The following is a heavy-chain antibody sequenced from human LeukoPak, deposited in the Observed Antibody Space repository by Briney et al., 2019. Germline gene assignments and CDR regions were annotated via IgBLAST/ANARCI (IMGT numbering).Heavy chain of an antibody. CDR3: ARALRGVIEH. J-gene: IGHJ4*02. CDR2: IYYSGNT. Sequence: SETLSLTCTVSGGSISSYYWSWIRQPPGKGLEWIGNIYYSGNTNYNPSLKSRVTISVDTSKNQFSLKLSSVAAADMAVYYCARALRGVIEHWGQGTLVTVSS. D-gene: IGHD3-10*01. CDR1: GGSISSYY. V-gene: IGHV4-59*08.